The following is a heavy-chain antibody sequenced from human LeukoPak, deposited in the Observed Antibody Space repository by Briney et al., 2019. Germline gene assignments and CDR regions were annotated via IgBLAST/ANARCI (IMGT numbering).Heavy chain of an antibody. Sequence: SETLSLTCTVSGGSISSYYWSWIWQPPGKGLEWIGYIYYSGSTNYNPSLKSRVTISVDTSKNQFSLKLSSVTAADTAVYYCARRPRYYYDSSGYYWSWGQGTLVTVSS. CDR3: ARRPRYYYDSSGYYWS. D-gene: IGHD3-22*01. CDR1: GGSISSYY. CDR2: IYYSGST. V-gene: IGHV4-59*12. J-gene: IGHJ4*02.